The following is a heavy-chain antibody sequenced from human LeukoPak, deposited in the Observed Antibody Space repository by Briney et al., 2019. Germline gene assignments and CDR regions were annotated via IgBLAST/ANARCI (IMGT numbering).Heavy chain of an antibody. CDR3: AKDRDDGSGTDYFDY. V-gene: IGHV3-23*01. J-gene: IGHJ4*02. Sequence: GGSLRPSCAASGFTFSSYAMSWVRQAPGKGLEWVSAISGSGGSTYYADSVKGRFTISRDNSKNTLYLQMNSLRAEDTAVYYCAKDRDDGSGTDYFDYWGQGTLVTVSS. CDR2: ISGSGGST. D-gene: IGHD3-10*01. CDR1: GFTFSSYA.